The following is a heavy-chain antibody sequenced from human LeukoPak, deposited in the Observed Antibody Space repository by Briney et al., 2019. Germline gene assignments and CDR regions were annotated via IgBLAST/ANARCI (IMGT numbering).Heavy chain of an antibody. CDR2: IYSDGST. D-gene: IGHD3-16*01. J-gene: IGHJ4*02. CDR3: ARETWGSLPY. V-gene: IGHV3-53*01. CDR1: GFIVSSNY. Sequence: PGGSLRLSCAASGFIVSSNYMSWVRQAPGKGLEWVSVIYSDGSTYYADSVNGRFTISRDNAKNSLHLQMNSLRAEDTAVYYCARETWGSLPYWGQGTLVTVSS.